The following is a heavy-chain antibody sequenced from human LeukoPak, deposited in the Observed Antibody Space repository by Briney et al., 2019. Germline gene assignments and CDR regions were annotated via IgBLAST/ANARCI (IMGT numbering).Heavy chain of an antibody. CDR1: GYSFTSYA. D-gene: IGHD2-15*01. Sequence: ASVKVSCKASGYSFTSYAMHWVRQALGQRPEWMGWINVDSGNTKYSEKFQDRVTITRDTSASTAYMELSSLRSEDTAVYYCARDLWDDYCSGGSCPADYWGQGTLVTVSS. J-gene: IGHJ4*02. CDR3: ARDLWDDYCSGGSCPADY. V-gene: IGHV1-3*01. CDR2: INVDSGNT.